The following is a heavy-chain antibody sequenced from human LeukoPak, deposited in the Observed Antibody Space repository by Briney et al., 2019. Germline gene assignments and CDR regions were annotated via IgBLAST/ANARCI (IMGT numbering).Heavy chain of an antibody. J-gene: IGHJ4*02. CDR1: GMSFSSYE. CDR3: ASARLYSSSWYCYFDY. CDR2: ISSGGTTI. V-gene: IGHV3-48*03. Sequence: GGSLRLSCAASGMSFSSYEMSWVRQAPGKGLGWVSYISSGGTTIYYADSVKGRFTISRDNAKNSLYLQMNNLRAEDTAVYYCASARLYSSSWYCYFDYWGRGTLVTVSS. D-gene: IGHD6-13*01.